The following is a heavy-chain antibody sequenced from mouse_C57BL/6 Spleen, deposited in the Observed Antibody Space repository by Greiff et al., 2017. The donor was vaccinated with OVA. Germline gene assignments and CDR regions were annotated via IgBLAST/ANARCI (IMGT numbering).Heavy chain of an antibody. J-gene: IGHJ2*01. CDR2: INPGSGGT. CDR1: GYAFTNYL. CDR3: ARDYGRGDFDY. V-gene: IGHV1-54*01. Sequence: QVQLKESGAELVRPGTSVKVSCKASGYAFTNYLIEWVKQRPGQGLEWIGVINPGSGGTNYNEKFKGKATLTADKSSSTAYMQLSSLTSEDSAVYFCARDYGRGDFDYWGQGTTLTVSS. D-gene: IGHD1-1*01.